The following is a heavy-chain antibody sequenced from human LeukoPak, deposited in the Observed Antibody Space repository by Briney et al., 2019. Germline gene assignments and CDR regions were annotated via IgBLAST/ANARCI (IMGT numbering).Heavy chain of an antibody. CDR3: ALAPNSNWFDF. CDR1: GDSTSNFY. V-gene: IGHV4-59*03. D-gene: IGHD2-8*01. Sequence: SETLSLTCTVSGDSTSNFYWSWIRQSPGKGLEWIGNIHYSGSSVYNPSLKSRGTISIDTSRRQYFLKLNSVTAADTAVYFCALAPNSNWFDFWGPGILVTVSP. CDR2: IHYSGSS. J-gene: IGHJ5*01.